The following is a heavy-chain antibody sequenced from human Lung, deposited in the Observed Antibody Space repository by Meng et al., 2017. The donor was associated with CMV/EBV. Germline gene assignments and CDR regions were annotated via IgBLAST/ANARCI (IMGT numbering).Heavy chain of an antibody. J-gene: IGHJ5*02. CDR2: ISSSSTYM. Sequence: GGSLRLXCAASGVTITTYTMNWVRQAPGKGLEWVSSISSSSTYMYYGDSVKGRFTISRDNAKNSLYLQMNSLRVEDTGVYYCARDQCASNNCYWRGPNWFDPWGQGTLVTVSS. D-gene: IGHD2-2*01. V-gene: IGHV3-21*01. CDR1: GVTITTYT. CDR3: ARDQCASNNCYWRGPNWFDP.